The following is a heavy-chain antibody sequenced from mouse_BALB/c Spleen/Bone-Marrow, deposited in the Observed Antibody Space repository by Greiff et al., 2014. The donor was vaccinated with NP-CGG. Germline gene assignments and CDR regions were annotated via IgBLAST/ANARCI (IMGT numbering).Heavy chain of an antibody. Sequence: VHLVESGPELVKPGASVRISCKASGYTFTSYYIHWVKQRPGQGLEWIGWIYPGNVNTKYNEKFEVKATLTADKSSSTAYMQLSSLTSGDSAVYFCARHKWAMDYWGQGTSVTVSS. CDR2: IYPGNVNT. CDR3: ARHKWAMDY. V-gene: IGHV1S56*01. CDR1: GYTFTSYY. J-gene: IGHJ4*01. D-gene: IGHD1-3*01.